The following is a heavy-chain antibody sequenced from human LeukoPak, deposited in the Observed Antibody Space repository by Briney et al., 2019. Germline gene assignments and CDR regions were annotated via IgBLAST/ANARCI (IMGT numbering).Heavy chain of an antibody. D-gene: IGHD6-13*01. CDR2: VSYSGST. CDR3: ARSNSWYEESLHL. Sequence: PSQTLSLTCTVSGVSISSGGYFWSWIRQPPGKGLEWIGYVSYSGSTNYNPSLKSRVTMSLDTSKNQFSLKLSSVTAADTAVYYCARSNSWYEESLHLWGQGTLVTVSS. CDR1: GVSISSGGYF. V-gene: IGHV4-61*08. J-gene: IGHJ1*01.